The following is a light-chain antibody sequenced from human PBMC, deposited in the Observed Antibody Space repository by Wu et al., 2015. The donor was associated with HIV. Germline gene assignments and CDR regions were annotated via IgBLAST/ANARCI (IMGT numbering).Light chain of an antibody. CDR1: RVLRSRN. V-gene: IGKV3-20*01. J-gene: IGKJ1*01. CDR2: VHL. CDR3: QHYGSSQWT. Sequence: LSCDGPVRVLRSRNLRLGTTRHLGQPPDSSSMVHLGRATGIPDRFSGSGSGTDFTLTITRLEPEDFAVYYCQHYGSSQWTFGQGTKVEIK.